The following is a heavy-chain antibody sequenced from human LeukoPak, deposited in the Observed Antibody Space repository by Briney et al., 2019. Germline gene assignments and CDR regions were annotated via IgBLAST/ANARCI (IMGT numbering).Heavy chain of an antibody. J-gene: IGHJ4*02. CDR3: ARVLARYGNLDY. V-gene: IGHV1-2*02. D-gene: IGHD1-14*01. Sequence: ASVKVSCKASGYTFTDYYIHWVRQAPGQGFEWMGWINPNSGGTNYTQKFQGRVTMTRDTSISTAYMELSRLTSDDTAVYYCARVLARYGNLDYWGQGILVTVSS. CDR2: INPNSGGT. CDR1: GYTFTDYY.